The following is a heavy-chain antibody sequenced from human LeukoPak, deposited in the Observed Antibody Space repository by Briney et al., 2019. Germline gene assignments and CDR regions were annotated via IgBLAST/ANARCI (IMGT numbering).Heavy chain of an antibody. D-gene: IGHD7-27*01. V-gene: IGHV4-4*07. CDR2: IYTSGST. Sequence: SETLSLTCTVSGGSISSYYWSWIRQPAGKGLEWIGRIYTSGSTNYNPSLKSRVTMSVDTSKNQFSLKLSSVTAADTAVYYCARDQGETNWGHNWFDPWGQGTLATVSS. CDR3: ARDQGETNWGHNWFDP. CDR1: GGSISSYY. J-gene: IGHJ5*02.